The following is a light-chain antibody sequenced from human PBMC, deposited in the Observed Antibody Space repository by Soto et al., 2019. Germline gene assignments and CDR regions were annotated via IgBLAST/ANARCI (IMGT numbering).Light chain of an antibody. CDR3: QQYNSYWT. Sequence: DIQMTQSPSSLSASVGDRVTITCRASQSISSYLNWYQQKPGEAPKLLIYAASSLQSGVPSRFSGSGSGTEFTLTISSLQPDDFATYYCQQYNSYWTFGQGTKVDIK. CDR2: AAS. CDR1: QSISSY. V-gene: IGKV1-39*01. J-gene: IGKJ1*01.